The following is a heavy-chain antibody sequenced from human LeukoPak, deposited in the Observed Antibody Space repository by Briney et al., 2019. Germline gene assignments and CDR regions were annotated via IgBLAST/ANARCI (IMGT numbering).Heavy chain of an antibody. Sequence: SETLSLTYTVSGDSISSGSYYCSWIRQPAGKGLQWIGRIYTSGSTKYNPSLKSRVTISVDTSKNQFSLKLSSATAADTAVYYCAREEYYSDNSGYYPDFWGQGTLVTVSS. D-gene: IGHD3-22*01. CDR1: GDSISSGSYY. V-gene: IGHV4-61*02. CDR2: IYTSGST. CDR3: AREEYYSDNSGYYPDF. J-gene: IGHJ4*02.